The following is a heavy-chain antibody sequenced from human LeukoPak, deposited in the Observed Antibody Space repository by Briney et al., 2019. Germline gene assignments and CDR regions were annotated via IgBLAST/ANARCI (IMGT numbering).Heavy chain of an antibody. CDR3: ARDKFGWNGVFDY. CDR1: GFTFSSSG. Sequence: PGGSLRLSCAASGFTFSSSGMHWVRQTPGKGLEWVAFIRYDGRIKYYADSVKGRFSISRDNSKNTLYLQMNSLRSEDTAVYYCARDKFGWNGVFDYWGQGTLVTVSS. J-gene: IGHJ4*02. CDR2: IRYDGRIK. D-gene: IGHD3-3*01. V-gene: IGHV3-30*02.